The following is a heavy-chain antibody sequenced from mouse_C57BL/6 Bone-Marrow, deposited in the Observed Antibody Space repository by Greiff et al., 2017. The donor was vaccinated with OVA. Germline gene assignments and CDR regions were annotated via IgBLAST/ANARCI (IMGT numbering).Heavy chain of an antibody. CDR1: GYTFTGYW. V-gene: IGHV1-9*01. J-gene: IGHJ4*01. CDR2: ILPGSGST. D-gene: IGHD2-5*01. CDR3: ARSKGYSNYVGCAMDY. Sequence: QVQLKESGAELMKPGASVKLSCKATGYTFTGYWIEWVKQRPGHGLEWIGEILPGSGSTNYNEKFKGKATFTADTSSNTAYMQLSSLTTEDSAIYYCARSKGYSNYVGCAMDYWGQGTSVTVSS.